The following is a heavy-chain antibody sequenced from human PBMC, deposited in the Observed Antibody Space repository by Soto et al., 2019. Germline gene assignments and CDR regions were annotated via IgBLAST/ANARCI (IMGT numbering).Heavy chain of an antibody. D-gene: IGHD2-2*01. J-gene: IGHJ6*02. CDR2: IWYDGSNK. CDR1: GFTFSSYG. Sequence: PGGSLRLSCAASGFTFSSYGMHWVRQAPGKGLEWVAVIWYDGSNKYYADSVKGRFTTSRDNSKNTLYLQMNSLRAEDTAVYYCARGLVIGYCSSTSCYLGGMDVWGQGTTVTVSS. V-gene: IGHV3-33*01. CDR3: ARGLVIGYCSSTSCYLGGMDV.